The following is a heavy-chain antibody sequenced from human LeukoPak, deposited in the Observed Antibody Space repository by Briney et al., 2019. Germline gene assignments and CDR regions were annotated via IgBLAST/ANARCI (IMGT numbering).Heavy chain of an antibody. CDR1: GGSFSGYY. Sequence: PSETLSLTCAVYGGSFSGYYWSWIRQPPGKGLEWIGEINHSGSTNYNPSLKSRVTISVDTSKNQFSLKLSSVTAADTAVYYCARGPQYYYYYYMAVWGKGTTVTVSS. V-gene: IGHV4-34*01. CDR2: INHSGST. CDR3: ARGPQYYYYYYMAV. J-gene: IGHJ6*03.